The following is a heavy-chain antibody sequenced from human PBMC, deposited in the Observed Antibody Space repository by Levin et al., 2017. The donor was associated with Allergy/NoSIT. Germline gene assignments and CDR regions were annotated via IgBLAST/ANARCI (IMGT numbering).Heavy chain of an antibody. CDR3: AKDPKRNSSWGYYYYYGMDV. CDR1: GFTFSSYG. D-gene: IGHD6-13*01. V-gene: IGHV3-30*18. J-gene: IGHJ6*02. Sequence: GGSLRLSCAASGFTFSSYGMHWVRQAPGKGLEWVAVISYDGSNKYYADSVKGRFTISRDNSKNTLHLQMNSLRAEDTAVYYCAKDPKRNSSWGYYYYYGMDVWGQGTTVTVSS. CDR2: ISYDGSNK.